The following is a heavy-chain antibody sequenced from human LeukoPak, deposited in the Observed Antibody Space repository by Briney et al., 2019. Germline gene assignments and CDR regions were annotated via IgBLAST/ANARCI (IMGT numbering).Heavy chain of an antibody. CDR2: IHYSGST. V-gene: IGHV4-59*08. J-gene: IGHJ4*02. CDR1: GGSIISYY. CDR3: ARHRYYDSSGYIEY. D-gene: IGHD3-22*01. Sequence: SETLSLTCTVSGGSIISYYWSWIRQPPGKGLEWIGYIHYSGSTKYNPSLKSRVTISVDTSKNQFSLKLSSVTAADTAVYYCARHRYYDSSGYIEYWGQGTLVTVSS.